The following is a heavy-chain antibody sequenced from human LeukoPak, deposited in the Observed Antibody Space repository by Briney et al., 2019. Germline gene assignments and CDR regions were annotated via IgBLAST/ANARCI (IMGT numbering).Heavy chain of an antibody. J-gene: IGHJ4*02. V-gene: IGHV3-30*18. CDR3: AKDYTSGWYGPFDY. CDR2: ISYDGSNK. D-gene: IGHD6-19*01. Sequence: GGSLRLSCAASGFTFSSYGMHWVRQAPGKRLEWVAVISYDGSNKYYTDSVKGRFTISRDNSKNTLYLQMNSLRAEDTAVYYCAKDYTSGWYGPFDYWGQGTLVTVSS. CDR1: GFTFSSYG.